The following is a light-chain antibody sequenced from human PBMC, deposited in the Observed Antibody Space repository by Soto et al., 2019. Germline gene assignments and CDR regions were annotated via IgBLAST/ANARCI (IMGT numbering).Light chain of an antibody. CDR1: SSDVGGYNF. CDR3: AAWDDSLSGYV. Sequence: QSALTQPRSVSGSPGQSVTISCTGNSSDVGGYNFVSWYQHHPGKAPKLLIYDVSKRPSGVPDRFTGSKSGTSASLAISGLRSEDEADYYCAAWDDSLSGYVFGTGTKVTV. J-gene: IGLJ1*01. V-gene: IGLV2-11*01. CDR2: DVS.